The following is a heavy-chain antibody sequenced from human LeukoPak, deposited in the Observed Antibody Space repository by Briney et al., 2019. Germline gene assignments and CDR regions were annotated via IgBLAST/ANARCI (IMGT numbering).Heavy chain of an antibody. D-gene: IGHD3-22*01. J-gene: IGHJ4*02. CDR2: ISGSGGST. V-gene: IGHV3-23*01. CDR3: ARDFDSSGYLADY. Sequence: GGSLRLSCAASGFTFSSYAMSWVRQAPGKGLEWVSGISGSGGSTYYADSVKGRFTISRDNSKNTLYLQMNSLRAEDTAVYYCARDFDSSGYLADYWGQGTLVTVSS. CDR1: GFTFSSYA.